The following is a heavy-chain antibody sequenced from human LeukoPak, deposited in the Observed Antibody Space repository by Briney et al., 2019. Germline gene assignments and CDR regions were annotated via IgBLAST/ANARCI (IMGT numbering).Heavy chain of an antibody. CDR1: GGTFSIYA. V-gene: IGHV1-69*13. CDR2: VIPIFGTA. D-gene: IGHD3-9*01. Sequence: ASVKVSCKASGGTFSIYAISWVRQAPGQGLEWMGGVIPIFGTANYAQKFQGRVTITADESTSTAYMELSSLRSEDTAVYYCASEILTGYLADYDAFDIWGQGTMVTVSS. CDR3: ASEILTGYLADYDAFDI. J-gene: IGHJ3*02.